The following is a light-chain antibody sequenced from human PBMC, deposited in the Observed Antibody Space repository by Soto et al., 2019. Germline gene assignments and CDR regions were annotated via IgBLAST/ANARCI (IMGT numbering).Light chain of an antibody. V-gene: IGKV1-39*01. J-gene: IGKJ1*01. CDR1: QSISSY. CDR3: QQSYSTSWT. CDR2: AAS. Sequence: DIQMTQSPSSLSASVGDRVTMTCRASQSISSYLNWYQQKPGKASKLLIYAASSLQSGVPSRFSGSGSGTDFTLTISSLQPEDFGTYYCQQSYSTSWTFGQGTKVDIK.